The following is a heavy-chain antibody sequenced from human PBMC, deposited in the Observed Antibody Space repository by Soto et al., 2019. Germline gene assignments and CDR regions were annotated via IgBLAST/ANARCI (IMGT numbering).Heavy chain of an antibody. Sequence: ASVKVSCKASGYTFTSYAMHWVRQAPGQRLEWMGWINAGNGNTKYSQKFQGRVTITRDTSASTAYMELSSLRSEDTAVYYCASSPLPITMIVVVASFHHWGQGTLVTVSS. CDR1: GYTFTSYA. CDR2: INAGNGNT. J-gene: IGHJ1*01. V-gene: IGHV1-3*01. D-gene: IGHD3-22*01. CDR3: ASSPLPITMIVVVASFHH.